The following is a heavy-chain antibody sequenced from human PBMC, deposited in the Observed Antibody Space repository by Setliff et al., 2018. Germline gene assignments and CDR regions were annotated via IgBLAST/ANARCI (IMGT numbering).Heavy chain of an antibody. Sequence: GGSLRLSCAASGFTLRNSGMHWVRQAPGRGLEWVTFISYDGSKIYYAESVKGRFTISRDNSKNMLYLQMSSLRPEDSAVYYCARHLPRGVQIFGVAPRFGYWGQGTLVTVSS. CDR3: ARHLPRGVQIFGVAPRFGY. D-gene: IGHD3-3*01. CDR2: ISYDGSKI. J-gene: IGHJ4*02. CDR1: GFTLRNSG. V-gene: IGHV3-30*03.